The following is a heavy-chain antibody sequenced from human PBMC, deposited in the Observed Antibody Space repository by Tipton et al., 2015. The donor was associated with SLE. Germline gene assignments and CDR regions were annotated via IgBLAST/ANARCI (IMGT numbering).Heavy chain of an antibody. V-gene: IGHV4-38-2*02. CDR3: AREGPAAAGYFLY. Sequence: GLVKPSETLSLTCGVSGSSIRSAYYWAWIRQPPGKGLEWIGSIDHSETTYSNPSLKSRVTISVDTSRNQVSLKLTSVTATDTAVYYCAREGPAAAGYFLYWGQGILVTVSS. CDR2: IDHSETT. J-gene: IGHJ4*01. D-gene: IGHD6-13*01. CDR1: GSSIRSAYY.